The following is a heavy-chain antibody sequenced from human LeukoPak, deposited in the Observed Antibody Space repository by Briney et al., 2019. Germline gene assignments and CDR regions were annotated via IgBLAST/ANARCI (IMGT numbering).Heavy chain of an antibody. V-gene: IGHV1-69*13. J-gene: IGHJ6*03. CDR3: ARGLLTRAERPRYYYYMDV. CDR2: IIPIFGTA. CDR1: GGTFSSYA. D-gene: IGHD7-27*01. Sequence: ASVKVSCKASGGTFSSYAISWVRQAPGQGLEWMGGIIPIFGTANYAQKFQGRVTITADESTSTAYMELSSLRSEDTGVYYCARGLLTRAERPRYYYYMDVWGKGTTVTVSS.